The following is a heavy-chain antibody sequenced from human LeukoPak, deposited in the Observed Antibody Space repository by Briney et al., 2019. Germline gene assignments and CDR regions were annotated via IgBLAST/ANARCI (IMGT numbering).Heavy chain of an antibody. CDR3: VREVYNGNWFDP. D-gene: IGHD1-14*01. CDR1: GFTFSSYG. V-gene: IGHV3-64D*06. J-gene: IGHJ5*02. CDR2: ISGNGGAT. Sequence: GRSLRLSCAASGFTFSSYGMHWVRQAPGKGLEYVSAISGNGGATYYSDSVKGRFTISRDNSKNTLYLQMSSLRPEDTAVYYCVREVYNGNWFDPWGQGTLVTVSS.